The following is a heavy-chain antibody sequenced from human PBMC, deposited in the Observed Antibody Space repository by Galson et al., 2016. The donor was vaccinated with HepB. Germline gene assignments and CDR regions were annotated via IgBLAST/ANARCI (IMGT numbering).Heavy chain of an antibody. CDR3: ARVSYISGWYRDAFDI. D-gene: IGHD6-19*01. CDR1: GGSMTKYY. J-gene: IGHJ3*02. Sequence: SETLSLTCTVSGGSMTKYYWSWIRQPPGKGLEWIGYIYYSGSTNYNPYLEGRVTISADTSKNQFSLKLSSVTAADTAVYYCARVSYISGWYRDAFDIWGQGTMVTVSS. V-gene: IGHV4-59*01. CDR2: IYYSGST.